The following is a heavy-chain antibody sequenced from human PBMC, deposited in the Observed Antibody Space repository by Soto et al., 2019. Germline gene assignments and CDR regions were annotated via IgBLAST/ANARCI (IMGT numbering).Heavy chain of an antibody. D-gene: IGHD2-21*01. CDR1: GYTFTGYG. Sequence: ASVKVSCKASGYTFTGYGISWVRQAPGQGLEWMGWISAYNGNTNYAQKLQGRVTMTTDTSTSTAYMELRSLRSDDTAVYYCARGLYWGPGTEHFDYWGQGTLVTVSS. CDR2: ISAYNGNT. V-gene: IGHV1-18*04. J-gene: IGHJ4*02. CDR3: ARGLYWGPGTEHFDY.